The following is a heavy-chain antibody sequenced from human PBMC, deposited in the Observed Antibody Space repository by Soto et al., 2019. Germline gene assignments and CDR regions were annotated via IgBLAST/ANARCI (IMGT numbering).Heavy chain of an antibody. J-gene: IGHJ3*02. V-gene: IGHV4-39*01. CDR2: IYYSGST. D-gene: IGHD3-16*02. Sequence: QLQLQESGPGLVKPSETLSLTCTVSGGSISSSSYYWGWIRQPPGKGLEWIGSIYYSGSTYYNPSLKSRVTISVDTSKNQFSLKLSSVTAADTAVYYCASPSLGELSLRPKDAFDIWGQGTMVTVSS. CDR1: GGSISSSSYY. CDR3: ASPSLGELSLRPKDAFDI.